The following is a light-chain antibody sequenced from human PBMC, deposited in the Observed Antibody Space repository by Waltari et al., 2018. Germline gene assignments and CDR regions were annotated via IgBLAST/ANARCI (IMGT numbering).Light chain of an antibody. CDR3: QQYYSSRPT. J-gene: IGKJ1*01. CDR1: QSVLYSSNNKNY. V-gene: IGKV4-1*01. CDR2: WAS. Sequence: DIVMTQSPDSLAVSLGERATIHCKSSQSVLYSSNNKNYLAWYQQKPGQPPKLLIYWASTRESGVPDRFSGSGSGTDFTLTISSLQAEDVAVYYCQQYYSSRPTFGQGTKVESK.